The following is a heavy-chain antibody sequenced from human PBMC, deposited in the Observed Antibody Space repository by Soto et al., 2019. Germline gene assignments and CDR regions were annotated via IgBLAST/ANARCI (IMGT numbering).Heavy chain of an antibody. CDR2: SSSSGAYT. CDR3: ARSSGRRHVFTFDYGLDV. D-gene: IGHD3-16*01. Sequence: QVQLVESGGGLVEPGGSLRLSCAASGFNVGDNYMTWIRQAPGKGLEWLSYSSSSGAYTNYADSVKGRFTISRDNAKNSLYLHMDSLRAEDTAVYFCARSSGRRHVFTFDYGLDVWGQGTTVTVSS. J-gene: IGHJ6*02. CDR1: GFNVGDNY. V-gene: IGHV3-11*06.